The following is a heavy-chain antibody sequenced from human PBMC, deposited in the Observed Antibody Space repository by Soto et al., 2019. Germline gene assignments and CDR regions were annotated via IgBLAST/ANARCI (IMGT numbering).Heavy chain of an antibody. D-gene: IGHD3-10*01. J-gene: IGHJ4*02. CDR3: ARVRVIRGVIPSHFGL. CDR1: GGTFNSYG. Sequence: QDHLAQSGAEVKKPGSSVTVSCKASGGTFNSYGISWVRQAPGQGLDWMGVIIPLYGTVNYAQKFQGRVSMTADKSTSTAYMDLSSLRSDDTAVYYCARVRVIRGVIPSHFGLWGQGTRVTVSS. CDR2: IIPLYGTV. V-gene: IGHV1-69*06.